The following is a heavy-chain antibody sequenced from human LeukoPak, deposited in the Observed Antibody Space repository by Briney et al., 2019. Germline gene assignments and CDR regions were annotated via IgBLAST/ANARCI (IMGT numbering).Heavy chain of an antibody. CDR2: INHSGST. D-gene: IGHD6-19*01. J-gene: IGHJ1*01. CDR1: GGSFSGYY. Sequence: SETLSLTCAVYGGSFSGYYWSWIRQPPGKGLEWIGEINHSGSTNYNPSLKSRVTISVDTSKNQFSLKLSSVTAAATAVYYCARATTSSGWTRAEYFQHWGQGTLVTVSS. V-gene: IGHV4-34*01. CDR3: ARATTSSGWTRAEYFQH.